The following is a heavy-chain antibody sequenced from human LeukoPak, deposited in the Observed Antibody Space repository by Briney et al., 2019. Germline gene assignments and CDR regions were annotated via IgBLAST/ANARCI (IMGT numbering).Heavy chain of an antibody. V-gene: IGHV3-23*01. CDR2: ISAAGSNI. J-gene: IGHJ3*02. CDR1: GFTFSSYA. CDR3: AKDRGNWGYAFDI. Sequence: GGSLRLSCAASGFTFSSYALSWVRLAPGKGLEWVSSISAAGSNIKYADSVQGRFTISRDRSKNTLYLHTNSLRAEDTALYFCAKDRGNWGYAFDIWGQGTMVTVSS. D-gene: IGHD7-27*01.